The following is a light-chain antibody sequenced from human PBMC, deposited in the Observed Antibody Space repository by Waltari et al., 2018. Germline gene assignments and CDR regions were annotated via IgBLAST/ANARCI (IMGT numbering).Light chain of an antibody. Sequence: SCRASQSVGKYLAWYQQRPGQAPRLLLYHASIRATGIPDRFSGSGSGTDFSLTISRLEPEDFAVYYCQKYESLPATFGQWTTVEIK. V-gene: IGKV3-20*01. CDR2: HAS. CDR3: QKYESLPAT. J-gene: IGKJ1*01. CDR1: QSVGKY.